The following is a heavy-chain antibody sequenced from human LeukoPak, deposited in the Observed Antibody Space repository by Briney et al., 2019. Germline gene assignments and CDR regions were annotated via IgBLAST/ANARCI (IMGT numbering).Heavy chain of an antibody. J-gene: IGHJ4*02. CDR1: GDSISSGRYS. CDR2: IYSSGRS. D-gene: IGHD3-10*01. CDR3: ARDPYGSGI. Sequence: RASETLSLTCDVSGDSISSGRYSWSWVRQPPGKGLEWIGYIYSSGRSYYNPSLQSRVTISIDTSKNEFSLKVTSVTAADTAVYYCARDPYGSGIWGQGTLVTVSS. V-gene: IGHV4-30-4*07.